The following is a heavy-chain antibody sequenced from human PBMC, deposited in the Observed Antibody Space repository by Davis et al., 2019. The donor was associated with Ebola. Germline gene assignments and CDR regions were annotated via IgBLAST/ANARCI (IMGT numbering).Heavy chain of an antibody. J-gene: IGHJ4*02. CDR1: GFTFSDYY. CDR3: ARDRGSPLRTRGHDY. Sequence: GGSLRLSCAASGFTFSDYYMSWIRQAPGKGLEWVSSISSSSSYIYYADSVKGRFTISRDNAKNSLYLQMNSLRAEDTAVYYCARDRGSPLRTRGHDYWGQGTLVTVSS. CDR2: ISSSSSYI. V-gene: IGHV3-11*06. D-gene: IGHD3-16*01.